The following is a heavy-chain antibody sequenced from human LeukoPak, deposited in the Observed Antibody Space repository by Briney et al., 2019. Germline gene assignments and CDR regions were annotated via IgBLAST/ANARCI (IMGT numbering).Heavy chain of an antibody. CDR2: ISAYNGNT. CDR1: GYTFTSYG. D-gene: IGHD5-18*01. CDR3: ARVDRTLPYTAMVTDY. Sequence: GASVKVSCKASGYTFTSYGISWVRQAPGQGLEWMGWISAYNGNTNYAQKLQGRVTMTTDTSTSTAYMELRSLRSDDTAVYYCARVDRTLPYTAMVTDYWGQGTLVTVSS. J-gene: IGHJ4*02. V-gene: IGHV1-18*01.